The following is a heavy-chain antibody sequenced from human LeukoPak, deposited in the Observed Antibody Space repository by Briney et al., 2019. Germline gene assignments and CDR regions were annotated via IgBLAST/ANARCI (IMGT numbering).Heavy chain of an antibody. CDR1: GYTLTELS. Sequence: ASVKVSCKVSGYTLTELSMHWVRQAPGKGLEWMGGFDPEDGETIYARKFQGRVTMTEDTSTDTAYMELSSLRSEDTAVYYCATRLYIAAAGNYNWFDPWGQRTLVTVSS. CDR3: ATRLYIAAAGNYNWFDP. D-gene: IGHD6-13*01. V-gene: IGHV1-24*01. CDR2: FDPEDGET. J-gene: IGHJ5*02.